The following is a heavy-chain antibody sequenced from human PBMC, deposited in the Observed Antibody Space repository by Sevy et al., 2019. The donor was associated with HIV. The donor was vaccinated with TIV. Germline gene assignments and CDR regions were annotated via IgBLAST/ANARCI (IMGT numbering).Heavy chain of an antibody. CDR2: FDPQDDEI. CDR1: GYTLTKLS. Sequence: ASVKVSCKVSGYTLTKLSIHWVRQAPGKGLEWMGDFDPQDDEILYAQRFQGRLTMTEDTSTETAYMELSSLTSEDTAVYYCASLPTPYGGYPYYFDYWGQGTLVTVSS. D-gene: IGHD5-12*01. J-gene: IGHJ4*02. CDR3: ASLPTPYGGYPYYFDY. V-gene: IGHV1-24*01.